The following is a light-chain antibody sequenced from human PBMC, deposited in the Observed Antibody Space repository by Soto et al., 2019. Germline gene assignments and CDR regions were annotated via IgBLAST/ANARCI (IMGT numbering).Light chain of an antibody. J-gene: IGKJ4*01. Sequence: ELVMTQSPATLSVSPGERATLSCMASQSITNNLAWYQQRPGQAPRLLIYGASTRATGVPARFSGSGSGTEFTLTISSLQSEDFATYYCQHFNNWPPELTFGGGTKVEIK. CDR1: QSITNN. V-gene: IGKV3-15*01. CDR3: QHFNNWPPELT. CDR2: GAS.